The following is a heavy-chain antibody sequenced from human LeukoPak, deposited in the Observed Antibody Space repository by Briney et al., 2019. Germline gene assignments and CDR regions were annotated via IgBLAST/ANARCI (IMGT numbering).Heavy chain of an antibody. CDR2: ISDSGGRT. Sequence: AGGSLRLSCAVSGIILSNYGMSWVRQAPGKGLEWVAGISDSGGRTNYADSEKGRFPISRDNPKNTLYLQMNSLRAEDTAVYFCAKRGVVIRVILVGFHKEAYYFDSWGQGALVTVSS. J-gene: IGHJ4*02. D-gene: IGHD3-22*01. CDR1: GIILSNYG. CDR3: AKRGVVIRVILVGFHKEAYYFDS. V-gene: IGHV3-23*01.